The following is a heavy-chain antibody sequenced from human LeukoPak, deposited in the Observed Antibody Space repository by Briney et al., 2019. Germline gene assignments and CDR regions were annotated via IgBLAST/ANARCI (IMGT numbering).Heavy chain of an antibody. Sequence: PSETLSLTCTVSGGSISSSSYYWGWIRQPPGKGLEWIGSIYYSGSTYYNPSLKSRVTISVDTSKNQFSLKLTSVTAADTAVYYCARAPGGNPTTHYFDYWGQGALVTVSS. J-gene: IGHJ4*02. CDR1: GGSISSSSYY. V-gene: IGHV4-39*07. D-gene: IGHD1-14*01. CDR3: ARAPGGNPTTHYFDY. CDR2: IYYSGST.